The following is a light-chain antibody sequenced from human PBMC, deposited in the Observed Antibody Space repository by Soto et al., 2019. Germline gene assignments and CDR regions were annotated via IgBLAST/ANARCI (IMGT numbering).Light chain of an antibody. Sequence: EIELTQSPANLSLSPGERVTLSCRASQSISVYLAWYQQKPGQAPRLLIYDASPRPTGVSARFSGSGSGTDFSLTISRLEPEDFAVYYCQQRSDLPWTFGQGTKVEIK. V-gene: IGKV3-11*01. CDR2: DAS. CDR3: QQRSDLPWT. CDR1: QSISVY. J-gene: IGKJ1*01.